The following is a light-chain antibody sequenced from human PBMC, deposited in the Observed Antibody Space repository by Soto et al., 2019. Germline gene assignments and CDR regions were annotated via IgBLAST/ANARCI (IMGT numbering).Light chain of an antibody. J-gene: IGKJ1*01. Sequence: EIVLTQSPGTLSLSPGERVTLSCRASQSVSSSYLAWYQQKPGQAPRLLIYGASSRATDIPDRFSGGGSGTDFTLTISRLEPEDFAVYYCQQYGSSPWTFGQGTRVEIK. V-gene: IGKV3-20*01. CDR2: GAS. CDR3: QQYGSSPWT. CDR1: QSVSSSY.